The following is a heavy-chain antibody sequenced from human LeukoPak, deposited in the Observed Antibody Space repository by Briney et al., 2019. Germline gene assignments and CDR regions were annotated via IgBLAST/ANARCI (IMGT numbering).Heavy chain of an antibody. Sequence: ASVKVSCKASGYTFTSYDINWVRQATGQGLEWMGWMNPNSGNTGYAQKFQGRVTITRNTSISTAYMELSSLRSEDTAAYYCARGTGRFLALFDYWGQGTLVTVSS. D-gene: IGHD3-3*01. J-gene: IGHJ4*02. CDR1: GYTFTSYD. CDR2: MNPNSGNT. V-gene: IGHV1-8*03. CDR3: ARGTGRFLALFDY.